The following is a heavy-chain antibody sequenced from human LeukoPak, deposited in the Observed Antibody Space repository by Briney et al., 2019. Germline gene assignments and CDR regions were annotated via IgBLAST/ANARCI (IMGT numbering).Heavy chain of an antibody. J-gene: IGHJ4*02. CDR2: ISGSGGST. D-gene: IGHD2-2*01. CDR1: GFTFSSYA. Sequence: PGGSLRLSCAASGFTFSSYAMSWVRQAPGKGLEWVSAISGSGGSTYYADSVKGRFTISRDNSKNTLYLQMNSLRAEDTAVYYCARAIGYCSSTSCPGFDYWGQGTLVTVSS. CDR3: ARAIGYCSSTSCPGFDY. V-gene: IGHV3-23*01.